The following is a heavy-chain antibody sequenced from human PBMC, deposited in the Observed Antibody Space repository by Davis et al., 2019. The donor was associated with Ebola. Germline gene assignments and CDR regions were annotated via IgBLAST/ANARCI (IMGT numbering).Heavy chain of an antibody. J-gene: IGHJ4*02. CDR3: VRDYLFAFDC. D-gene: IGHD3-10*02. V-gene: IGHV3-48*02. CDR1: GFTFTSYS. CDR2: INTRGDAR. Sequence: PGGSLRLSCVTSGFTFTSYSFNWIRQTPGKGLEWIAHINTRGDARVYADSVRGRFTISRDDAANSLSLQMDSLKHENTAVYYCVRDYLFAFDCWGQGTPVPVSS.